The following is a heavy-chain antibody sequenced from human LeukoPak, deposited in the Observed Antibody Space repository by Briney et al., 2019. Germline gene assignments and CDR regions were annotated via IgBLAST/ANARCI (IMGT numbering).Heavy chain of an antibody. CDR1: GFTFNNYA. J-gene: IGHJ4*02. Sequence: AGSLRLSCAGSGFTFNNYAMSWVRQTPGKGLEWVSAISGRGDTTFYADAMKGRFTISRDNSQNTLYLQMNSLRAEDTAVYYCAKDHNLGGYVLFDNWGQGTLVTVSS. V-gene: IGHV3-23*01. CDR2: ISGRGDTT. CDR3: AKDHNLGGYVLFDN. D-gene: IGHD3-22*01.